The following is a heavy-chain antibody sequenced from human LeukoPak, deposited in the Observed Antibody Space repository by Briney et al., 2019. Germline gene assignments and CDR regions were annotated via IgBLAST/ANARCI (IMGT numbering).Heavy chain of an antibody. CDR3: ARARTEWELLIGFDY. J-gene: IGHJ4*02. CDR2: IYSGGST. D-gene: IGHD1-26*01. Sequence: GGSLRLSCAASGFTVSSNYKSWVRQAPGKGLEWVSVIYSGGSTYYADSVKGRFTISRDNSKNTLYLQMNSLRAEDTAVYYCARARTEWELLIGFDYWGQGTLVTVSS. CDR1: GFTVSSNY. V-gene: IGHV3-53*01.